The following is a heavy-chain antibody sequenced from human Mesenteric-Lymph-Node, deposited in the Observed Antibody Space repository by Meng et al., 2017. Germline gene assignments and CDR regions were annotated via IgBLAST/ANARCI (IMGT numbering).Heavy chain of an antibody. Sequence: GGSLRLSCAASGVTFSSYSMNWVRQAPGKGMEWVSSFLSTSTIYFADSVKGRFTISRDNAKNSLYLQMNSLRAEDTAGYYCASVRGIRGYNYNWFDPWGQGTLVTVSS. CDR3: ASVRGIRGYNYNWFDP. D-gene: IGHD5-24*01. CDR2: FLSTSTI. J-gene: IGHJ5*02. V-gene: IGHV3-48*04. CDR1: GVTFSSYS.